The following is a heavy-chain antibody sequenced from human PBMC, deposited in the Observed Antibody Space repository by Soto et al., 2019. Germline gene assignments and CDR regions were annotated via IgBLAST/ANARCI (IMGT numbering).Heavy chain of an antibody. J-gene: IGHJ1*01. D-gene: IGHD2-21*01. CDR3: AKEGAIPGEVDA. V-gene: IGHV1-46*01. CDR1: GFIFTDWF. CDR2: INTSGGNS. Sequence: HLAQSGPEVKRPGASVKISCKASGFIFTDWFMHWVRQAPGQGPEWMGIINTSGGNSIYSQKFQDRVTMTRATSTSTLYVELSSLTSADTAVYYCAKEGAIPGEVDAWGQGTLVTVSS.